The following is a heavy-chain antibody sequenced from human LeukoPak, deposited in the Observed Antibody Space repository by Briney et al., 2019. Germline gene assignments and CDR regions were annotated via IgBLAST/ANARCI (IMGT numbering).Heavy chain of an antibody. V-gene: IGHV3-49*04. Sequence: GGSLRLSCTTSGFTFGDYAMSWVRQAPGKGLEWVGFIRRKDHGGTPEHAASVKGRFTISRDDSKSIAYLQMNSLKTEDTAVYFCARDSNFELDYWGQGTQVTVSP. CDR3: ARDSNFELDY. J-gene: IGHJ4*02. D-gene: IGHD3-9*01. CDR2: IRRKDHGGTP. CDR1: GFTFGDYA.